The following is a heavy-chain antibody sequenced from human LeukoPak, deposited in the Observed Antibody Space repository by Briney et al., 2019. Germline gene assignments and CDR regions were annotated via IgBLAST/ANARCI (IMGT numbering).Heavy chain of an antibody. CDR2: IYYSGST. V-gene: IGHV4-59*01. CDR3: ARGGWYPESFQH. Sequence: TSETLSLTCTVSGGSISSYYWNWIRQPPGKGLEWIGYIYYSGSTNYNPSLKSRVTISVDTSKNQFSLKLSSVTAADMAVYYCARGGWYPESFQHWGQGALVTVSS. J-gene: IGHJ1*01. D-gene: IGHD6-19*01. CDR1: GGSISSYY.